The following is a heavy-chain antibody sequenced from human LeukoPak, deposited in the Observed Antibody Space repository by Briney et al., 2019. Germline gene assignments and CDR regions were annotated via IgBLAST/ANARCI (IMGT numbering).Heavy chain of an antibody. CDR3: ARRGYSGYDWRPENWFDP. CDR2: IYYSGST. D-gene: IGHD5-12*01. J-gene: IGHJ5*02. V-gene: IGHV4-59*01. Sequence: SETLSLTCTVSGGSISSYYWSWIRQPPGKGLEWIGYIYYSGSTNYNPSLKSRVTISVDTSKNQFSLKLSSVTAADTAVYYCARRGYSGYDWRPENWFDPWGQGTLVTVSS. CDR1: GGSISSYY.